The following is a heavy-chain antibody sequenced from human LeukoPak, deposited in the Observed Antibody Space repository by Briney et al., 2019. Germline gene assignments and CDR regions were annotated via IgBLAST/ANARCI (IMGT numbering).Heavy chain of an antibody. CDR1: GYTFTAYY. CDR2: IDSKNGDT. J-gene: IGHJ5*02. CDR3: ASEAYCSGGRCSVQRAPS. Sequence: GASVKVSCKASGYTFTAYYMHWVRQAPGQGLEWMGWIDSKNGDTKYAQKFQGRLIITRDTSIGIAYMELRSLISDDTAVYYCASEAYCSGGRCSVQRAPSWGQGTPVTVSS. D-gene: IGHD2-15*01. V-gene: IGHV1-2*02.